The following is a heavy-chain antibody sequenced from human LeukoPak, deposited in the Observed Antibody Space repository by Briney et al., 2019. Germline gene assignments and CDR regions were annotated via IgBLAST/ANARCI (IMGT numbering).Heavy chain of an antibody. Sequence: PSETLSLTCTVSGGSISNYYWSWIRQPAGKGLEWMGRIYSSGSTIYNPSLKSRVTISMDTSKNKFSLKVISVSAPAPAVSYCARLDWESGGSESFDYWGQGNLVTVSS. J-gene: IGHJ4*02. CDR3: ARLDWESGGSESFDY. CDR1: GGSISNYY. CDR2: IYSSGST. V-gene: IGHV4-4*07. D-gene: IGHD3-9*01.